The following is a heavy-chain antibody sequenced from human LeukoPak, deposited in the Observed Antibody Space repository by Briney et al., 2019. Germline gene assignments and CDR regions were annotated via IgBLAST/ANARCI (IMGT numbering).Heavy chain of an antibody. J-gene: IGHJ3*01. D-gene: IGHD4-17*01. CDR2: IHHDGRT. CDR3: AREPVPQDYGDTVNAYDL. CDR1: GGSLSGHY. V-gene: IGHV4-34*01. Sequence: SETLALTCAAYGGSLSGHYWSWIRQSPGKGLEWIGDIHHDGRTKYSPSLKSRVSILLDTSKNEVSLRLTPVTAADTALYFCAREPVPQDYGDTVNAYDLWGQGTMVIVSS.